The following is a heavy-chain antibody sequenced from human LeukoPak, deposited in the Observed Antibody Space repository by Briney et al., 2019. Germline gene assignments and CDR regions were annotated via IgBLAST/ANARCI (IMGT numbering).Heavy chain of an antibody. CDR1: GFTFSSYW. Sequence: GGSLRLSCAASGFTFSSYWMSWVRQAPGKGLEWVANIKQDGSEKYYVDSVKGRFTISRDNAKNLLYLQMNSLRAEDTAVYYCASGYSYGSLYYFDYWGQGTLVTVSS. CDR2: IKQDGSEK. CDR3: ASGYSYGSLYYFDY. V-gene: IGHV3-7*01. J-gene: IGHJ4*02. D-gene: IGHD5-18*01.